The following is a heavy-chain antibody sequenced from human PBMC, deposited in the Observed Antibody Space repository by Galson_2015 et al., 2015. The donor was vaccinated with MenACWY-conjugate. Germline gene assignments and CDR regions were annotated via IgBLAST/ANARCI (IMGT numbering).Heavy chain of an antibody. CDR1: GFSFSSYS. CDR2: LRGTGDK. J-gene: IGHJ5*02. D-gene: IGHD3-10*01. Sequence: SLRLSCAASGFSFSSYSMMWVRQAPGKGLEWVSHLRGTGDKDYAESVRGRFTISRDNAKNPLFLQMDSLRVEDTAIYYCATDRGYGLGSLSTPSWGQGTRVIVSS. CDR3: ATDRGYGLGSLSTPS. V-gene: IGHV3-69-1*01.